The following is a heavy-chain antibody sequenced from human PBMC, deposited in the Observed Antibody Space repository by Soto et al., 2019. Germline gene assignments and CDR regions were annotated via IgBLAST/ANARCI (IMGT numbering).Heavy chain of an antibody. D-gene: IGHD2-2*01. CDR2: ISAYNGNT. Sequence: GASVKVSCKASGYTFTSYGISWVRQAPGQGLEWIGWISAYNGNTNYGQKHQGRVTMTTDTSTSTAYMELRSLRSDDTAVYYCARNNEDIVVVPAENWFAPWGQGTLVTVSS. V-gene: IGHV1-18*01. CDR1: GYTFTSYG. J-gene: IGHJ5*02. CDR3: ARNNEDIVVVPAENWFAP.